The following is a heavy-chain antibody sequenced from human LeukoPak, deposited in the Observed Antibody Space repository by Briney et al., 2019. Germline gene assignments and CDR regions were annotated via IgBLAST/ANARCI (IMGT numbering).Heavy chain of an antibody. D-gene: IGHD2-2*01. V-gene: IGHV3-64D*06. J-gene: IGHJ5*02. Sequence: GGSLRLSCSASGFTFSSYSMHWVRQAPGKGLQYVSAINSNGDYTYYTDAVRDRFTISRDNSKNTLSLQMSSLRPEDTAVYYCVKAGYCTRSSCGRNWFDPWDQGTQVTVSS. CDR1: GFTFSSYS. CDR2: INSNGDYT. CDR3: VKAGYCTRSSCGRNWFDP.